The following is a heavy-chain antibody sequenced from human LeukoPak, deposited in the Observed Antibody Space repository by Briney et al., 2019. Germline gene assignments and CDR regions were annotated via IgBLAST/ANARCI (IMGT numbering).Heavy chain of an antibody. J-gene: IGHJ3*02. D-gene: IGHD4-17*01. CDR2: ISGSGGST. CDR3: ARVGLRFDAFDI. V-gene: IGHV3-23*01. Sequence: PGGSLRLSCAASGFTFSSYSMNWVRQAPGKGLEWVSAISGSGGSTYYADSVKGRFTISRDNAKNTLYLQMNSLRAEDTAVYYCARVGLRFDAFDIWGQGTMVTVSS. CDR1: GFTFSSYS.